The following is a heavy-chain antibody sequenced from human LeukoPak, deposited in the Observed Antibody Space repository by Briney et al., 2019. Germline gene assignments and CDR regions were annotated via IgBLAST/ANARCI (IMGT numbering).Heavy chain of an antibody. D-gene: IGHD3-22*01. CDR2: IYYSGST. Sequence: SETLSLTCTVSGGSISSYYWSWIRQPPGKGLEWIGYIYYSGSTNYNPSLKSRVTISVDTSKNQFSLKLSSVTAADTAVYYCVRETADYYDSSGYYSRDSHFDYWGQGTLVTVSS. V-gene: IGHV4-59*01. CDR3: VRETADYYDSSGYYSRDSHFDY. J-gene: IGHJ4*02. CDR1: GGSISSYY.